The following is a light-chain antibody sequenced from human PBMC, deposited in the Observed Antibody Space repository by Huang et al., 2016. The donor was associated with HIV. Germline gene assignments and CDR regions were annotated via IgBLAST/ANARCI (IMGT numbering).Light chain of an antibody. J-gene: IGKJ4*01. CDR3: QQRSDWPLT. Sequence: NLAWSTRERASLTCRDSQSVSAYLAWYQQKPGQAPRLLIYGAANRATGIPARFSGRGSGTDFTLTISSLEPEDFAVYYCQQRSDWPLTFGGGTKVEIK. V-gene: IGKV3-11*01. CDR2: GAA. CDR1: QSVSAY.